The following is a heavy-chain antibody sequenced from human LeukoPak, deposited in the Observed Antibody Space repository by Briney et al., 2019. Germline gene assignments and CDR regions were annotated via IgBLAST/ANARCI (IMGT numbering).Heavy chain of an antibody. Sequence: PSETLSLTCTVSGGSVSSGSYYWSWIRQPPGKGLEWIGYIYYSGSTNYNPSLKSRVTISVDTSKNQFSLKLSSVTAADTAVYYCARGGLRFLEWLLLAYWGQGTLVTVSS. V-gene: IGHV4-61*01. CDR2: IYYSGST. CDR3: ARGGLRFLEWLLLAY. D-gene: IGHD3-3*01. J-gene: IGHJ4*02. CDR1: GGSVSSGSYY.